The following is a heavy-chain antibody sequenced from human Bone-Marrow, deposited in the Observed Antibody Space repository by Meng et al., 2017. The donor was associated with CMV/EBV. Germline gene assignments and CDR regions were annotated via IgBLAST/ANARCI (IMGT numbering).Heavy chain of an antibody. Sequence: ASVKVSCKASGYTFTGYYMHWVRQAPGQGLEWMGWINPNSGNTGYAQKFQGRVTITRNTSISTAYMELSSLRSEDTAVYYCARAGSHDFWSGYLSYYYYYGMDVWSQRPTVTVAS. J-gene: IGHJ6*02. V-gene: IGHV1-8*03. CDR3: ARAGSHDFWSGYLSYYYYYGMDV. CDR2: INPNSGNT. D-gene: IGHD3-3*01. CDR1: GYTFTGYY.